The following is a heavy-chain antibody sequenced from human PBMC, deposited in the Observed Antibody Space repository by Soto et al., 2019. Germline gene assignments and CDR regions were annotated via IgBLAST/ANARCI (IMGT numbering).Heavy chain of an antibody. V-gene: IGHV4-4*02. CDR2: IYHTGST. D-gene: IGHD2-8*02. J-gene: IGHJ5*02. CDR1: GGSISSTNW. Sequence: QVQLRESGPGPVKPSGTLSLSCTVSGGSISSTNWWTWVRQSPGKGLEWIGEIYHTGSTTYNPSLRGRVTISVDKSNNQFSLSLRYVTDAHTAMYYCATRPPRIELAVLPIPTWGQGTLVTVSA. CDR3: ATRPPRIELAVLPIPT.